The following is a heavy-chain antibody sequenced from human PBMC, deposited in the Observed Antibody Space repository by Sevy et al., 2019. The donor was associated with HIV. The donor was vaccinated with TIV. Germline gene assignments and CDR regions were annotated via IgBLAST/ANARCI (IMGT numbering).Heavy chain of an antibody. CDR2: INPSGGST. V-gene: IGHV1-46*01. D-gene: IGHD6-19*01. J-gene: IGHJ4*02. Sequence: ASVKVSCKASGYTFTSYYMHWVRQAPGQGLEWMGIINPSGGSTSYAQKFQGRVTMTRDTSTSPVYMELGSLRSEDTAVYYCARGTVAGLFDYWGQGTLVTVSS. CDR1: GYTFTSYY. CDR3: ARGTVAGLFDY.